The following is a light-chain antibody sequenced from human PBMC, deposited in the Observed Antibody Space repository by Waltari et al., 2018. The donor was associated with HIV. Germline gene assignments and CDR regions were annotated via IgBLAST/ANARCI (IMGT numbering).Light chain of an antibody. J-gene: IGKJ2*01. CDR3: MQALQSPWT. CDR1: QSLLYKNGKTY. CDR2: LTS. V-gene: IGKV2-28*01. Sequence: DIVMTQSPLSLPVTPGEPASMSCWSSQSLLYKNGKTYLNWYLQKPGQSPQVLIYLTSNRASGVPDRFSGSGSGTDFTLKISRVEAEDTGVYYCMQALQSPWTFGQGTKLEIK.